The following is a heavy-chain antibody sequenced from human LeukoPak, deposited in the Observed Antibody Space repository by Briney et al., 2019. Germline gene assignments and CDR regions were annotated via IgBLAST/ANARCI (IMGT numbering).Heavy chain of an antibody. CDR1: GYSISSGYY. CDR3: ARDRRYCSSTSCYTTFDY. V-gene: IGHV4-38-2*02. Sequence: PSETLSLTCAVSGYSISSGYYWGWIRQPPGKGLEWIGSIYHSGSTYYNPSLKSRVSISVDTSKNQFSLKLSSVTAADTAVYYCARDRRYCSSTSCYTTFDYWGQGTLVTVSS. J-gene: IGHJ4*02. D-gene: IGHD2-2*02. CDR2: IYHSGST.